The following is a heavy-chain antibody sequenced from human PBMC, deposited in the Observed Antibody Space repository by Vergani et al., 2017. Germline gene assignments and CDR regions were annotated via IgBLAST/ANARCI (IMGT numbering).Heavy chain of an antibody. D-gene: IGHD3-10*01. CDR2: INHSGST. Sequence: QVQLQQWGAGLLKPSETLSLTCAVYGGSFSGYYWSWIRQPPGKGLEWIGEINHSGSTTYNPSLKSRVTISVDTSKNQVYMKLISVTAADTAVYYCASLMVRGVVDYWGQGTLVTVSS. J-gene: IGHJ4*02. V-gene: IGHV4-34*01. CDR3: ASLMVRGVVDY. CDR1: GGSFSGYY.